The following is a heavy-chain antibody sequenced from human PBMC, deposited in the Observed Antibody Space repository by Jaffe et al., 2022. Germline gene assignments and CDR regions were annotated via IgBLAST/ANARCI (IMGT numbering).Heavy chain of an antibody. CDR1: GYSFSSGNY. J-gene: IGHJ4*02. Sequence: QVQLQESGPGLVKPSETLSLTCAVSGYSFSSGNYWGWIRQPPGKGLEWIGSIYHSGSTYYKSSLKGRVTISGDTSKNQFSLKLSSVTAADTALYYCARTLLYSGEPTGPFDYWGQGTLITVSS. CDR3: ARTLLYSGEPTGPFDY. D-gene: IGHD3-10*01. V-gene: IGHV4-38-2*01. CDR2: IYHSGST.